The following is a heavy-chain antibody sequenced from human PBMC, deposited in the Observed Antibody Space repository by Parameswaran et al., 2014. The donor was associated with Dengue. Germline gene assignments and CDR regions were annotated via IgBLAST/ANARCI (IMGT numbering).Heavy chain of an antibody. CDR3: ARSPKDSGYDLKFGWFDP. CDR1: GGSISSSSYY. V-gene: IGHV4-39*01. CDR2: IYYSGST. Sequence: ASETLSLTCTVSGGSISSSSYYWGWIRQPPGKGLEWIGSIYYSGSTYYNPSLKSRVTISVDTSKNQFSLKLSSVTAADTAVYYCARSPKDSGYDLKFGWFDPWGQGTLVTVSS. J-gene: IGHJ5*02. D-gene: IGHD5-12*01.